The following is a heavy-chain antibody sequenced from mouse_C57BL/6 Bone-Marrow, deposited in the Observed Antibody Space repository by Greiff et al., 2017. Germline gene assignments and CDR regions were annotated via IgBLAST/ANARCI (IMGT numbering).Heavy chain of an antibody. Sequence: QVQLQQSGPELVRPGVSVKISCKGSGYTFTDYAMHWVKQSHAKSLEWIGVIITYYGDASYNQKFKDKATMTVDKSSSTAYMELARMTSEDSAVYYCARYATTVVATDYAMDYWGQGTSVTVSS. J-gene: IGHJ4*01. V-gene: IGHV1-67*01. D-gene: IGHD1-1*01. CDR3: ARYATTVVATDYAMDY. CDR2: IITYYGDA. CDR1: GYTFTDYA.